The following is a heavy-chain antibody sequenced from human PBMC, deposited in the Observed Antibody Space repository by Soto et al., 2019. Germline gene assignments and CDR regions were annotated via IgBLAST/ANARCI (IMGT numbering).Heavy chain of an antibody. D-gene: IGHD3-3*01. CDR1: GGSVSSGSHY. CDR3: PSHTSYDSWSGYVGFDC. CDR2: IYYSGST. J-gene: IGHJ5*01. Sequence: PXETLARTCTVSGGSVSSGSHYWSWIRQHPGKGLEWIGNIYYSGSTKYNPSLKSRVTISVDRSRNHFSLNLRSVTTADTALSSCPSHTSYDSWSGYVGFDCWGQGTLVIVCS. V-gene: IGHV4-61*03.